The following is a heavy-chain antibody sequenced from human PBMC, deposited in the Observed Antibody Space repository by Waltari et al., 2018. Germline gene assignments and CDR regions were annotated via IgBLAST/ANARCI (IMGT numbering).Heavy chain of an antibody. Sequence: QVQLQESGPGLVRPSETLSLTCDVSGYLINTGFFWGWPRQPPGKGLEWIGNIYHDGKTYYNPSLKLRLMISLDTSKNQFSLRLNFVDVADTAVYYCARQTLGYCTSAACRRLETWGQGILVTVSS. CDR1: GYLINTGFF. J-gene: IGHJ5*02. D-gene: IGHD2-2*03. CDR2: IYHDGKT. V-gene: IGHV4-38-2*01. CDR3: ARQTLGYCTSAACRRLET.